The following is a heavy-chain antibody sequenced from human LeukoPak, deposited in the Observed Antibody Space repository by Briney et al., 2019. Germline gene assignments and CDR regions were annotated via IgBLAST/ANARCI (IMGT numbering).Heavy chain of an antibody. CDR2: IGTAGDT. V-gene: IGHV3-13*01. J-gene: IGHJ2*01. D-gene: IGHD3-16*01. CDR3: VRERLGAKKRVVNYDFGL. CDR1: GFTFSTYD. Sequence: GGSLRLSCAASGFTFSTYDMHWVRQVPGKGLEWVSAIGTAGDTYYTDSVKGRFTISRDNAKNSLYLQMTSLSAGDTAVYYCVRERLGAKKRVVNYDFGLWGRGNLVTVSS.